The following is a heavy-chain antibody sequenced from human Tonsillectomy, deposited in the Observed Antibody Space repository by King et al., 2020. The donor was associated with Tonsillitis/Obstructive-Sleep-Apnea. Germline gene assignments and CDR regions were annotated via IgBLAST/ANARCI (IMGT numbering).Heavy chain of an antibody. D-gene: IGHD4-17*01. V-gene: IGHV1-69*01. J-gene: IGHJ6*03. CDR1: GGTFSSYA. CDR2: IIPIFGTA. Sequence: VQLVESGAEVKKPGSSVKVSCKASGGTFSSYAINWVRQAPGQGLEWMGGIIPIFGTANYAQKFQGRVTITADESTSTAYMELSSLRSEDTAVYYCARARHHEGEVYMTTYDYYYMDVWGKGTTVTVSS. CDR3: ARARHHEGEVYMTTYDYYYMDV.